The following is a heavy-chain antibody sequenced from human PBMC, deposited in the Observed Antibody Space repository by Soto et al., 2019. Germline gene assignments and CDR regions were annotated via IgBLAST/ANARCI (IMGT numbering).Heavy chain of an antibody. J-gene: IGHJ4*02. Sequence: SETLSLTCTVSGGSISSGDYYWSWIRQPPGKGLEWIGYIYYSGSTYYNPSLKSRVTISVDTSKNQFSLKLSSVTAADTAVYYCARDEPYGSGSFEGYWGQGTLVTGSS. V-gene: IGHV4-30-4*01. D-gene: IGHD3-10*01. CDR2: IYYSGST. CDR1: GGSISSGDYY. CDR3: ARDEPYGSGSFEGY.